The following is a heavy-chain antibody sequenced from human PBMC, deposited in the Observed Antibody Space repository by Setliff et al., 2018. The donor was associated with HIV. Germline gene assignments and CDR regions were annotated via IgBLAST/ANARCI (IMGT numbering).Heavy chain of an antibody. J-gene: IGHJ4*02. CDR2: INPSGGST. CDR3: ARGAYYYDSLYYFDY. Sequence: AASVKVSCKASGYTFTNYYMHWVRQAPGQGPEWMGIINPSGGSTTYAQKFQGRVTMTRDTSTSTFYMELSSLRSEDTAVHYCARGAYYYDSLYYFDYWGQGTLVTVSS. CDR1: GYTFTNYY. D-gene: IGHD3-22*01. V-gene: IGHV1-46*01.